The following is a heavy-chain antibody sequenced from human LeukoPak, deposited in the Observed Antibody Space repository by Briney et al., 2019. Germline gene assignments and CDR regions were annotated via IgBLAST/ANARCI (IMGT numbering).Heavy chain of an antibody. CDR1: GYTFTGYY. Sequence: GASVKVSCKASGYTFTGYYMHWVRQAPGQGLEWMGWINPNSGGTNYAQKFQGWVTMTRDTSISTAYMELSRLRSDDTAVYYCARAKYYYDRETHDAFDIWGQGTMVTVSS. J-gene: IGHJ3*02. CDR3: ARAKYYYDRETHDAFDI. D-gene: IGHD3-22*01. CDR2: INPNSGGT. V-gene: IGHV1-2*04.